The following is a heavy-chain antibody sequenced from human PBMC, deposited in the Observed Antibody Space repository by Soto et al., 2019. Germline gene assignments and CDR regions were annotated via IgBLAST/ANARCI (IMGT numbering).Heavy chain of an antibody. CDR3: ARISSWYVLYYFDY. CDR1: GFSLSNARMG. Sequence: QVTLKESGPVLVKPTETLTLTCTVSGFSLSNARMGVSWIRQPPGKALEWLAHIFSNDEKSYSTSLKSRLTISKDTSKSQVVHTMTNMDPVDTATYYCARISSWYVLYYFDYWGQGTLVTVSS. D-gene: IGHD6-13*01. J-gene: IGHJ4*02. CDR2: IFSNDEK. V-gene: IGHV2-26*01.